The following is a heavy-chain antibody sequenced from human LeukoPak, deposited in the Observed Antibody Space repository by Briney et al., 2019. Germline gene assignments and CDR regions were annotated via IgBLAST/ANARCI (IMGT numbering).Heavy chain of an antibody. CDR3: LGITAAGPGAWAKREDDY. D-gene: IGHD6-13*01. J-gene: IGHJ4*02. V-gene: IGHV4-39*07. CDR1: GGSISSSSYY. CDR2: IYYSGST. Sequence: PSETLSLTCTVSGGSISSSSYYWGWIRQPPWKGLDWIGSIYYSGSTYYNPSLKRRVTISVDTSKNQFSLKLSSVTAADTAVYYCLGITAAGPGAWAKREDDYWGQGTLVTVSS.